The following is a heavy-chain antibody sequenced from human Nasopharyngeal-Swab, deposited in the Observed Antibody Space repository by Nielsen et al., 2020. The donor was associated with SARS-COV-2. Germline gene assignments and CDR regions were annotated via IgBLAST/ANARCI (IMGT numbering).Heavy chain of an antibody. CDR2: MNPNSGNT. CDR3: ARGHQYQLLFHYYYYMDV. D-gene: IGHD2-2*01. CDR1: GGTFSSYD. J-gene: IGHJ6*03. Sequence: ASVKVSCKASGGTFSSYDINWVRQATGQGLEWMGWMNPNSGNTGYAQKFQGRVTMTRNTSISTAYMELSSLRSEDTAVYYCARGHQYQLLFHYYYYMDVWGKGTTVTVSS. V-gene: IGHV1-8*02.